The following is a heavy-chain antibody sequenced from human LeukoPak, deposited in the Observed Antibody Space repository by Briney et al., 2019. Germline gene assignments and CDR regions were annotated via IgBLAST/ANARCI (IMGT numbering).Heavy chain of an antibody. D-gene: IGHD2-15*01. CDR3: ASSPQYCSGGSCYQAGDY. Sequence: ASVKFSCKASGVTFSSYAISWVRQAPGQGLEWMGRIIPIFGIANYAQKFQGRVTITADKSKSTAYMELNSLRSEDTAVYYCASSPQYCSGGSCYQAGDYWGQGTLVTVSS. CDR2: IIPIFGIA. CDR1: GVTFSSYA. J-gene: IGHJ4*02. V-gene: IGHV1-69*04.